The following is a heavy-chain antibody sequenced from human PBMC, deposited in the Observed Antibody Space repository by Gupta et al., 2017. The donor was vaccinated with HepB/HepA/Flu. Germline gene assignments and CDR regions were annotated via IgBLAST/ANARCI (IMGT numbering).Heavy chain of an antibody. J-gene: IGHJ6*02. D-gene: IGHD5-18*01. Sequence: QVQLVESGGGVVQPGRSLRLSCAASGFTFSSYGMPWVRQAPGKGLEWVAVISYDGSNKYYADSVKGRFTISRDNSKNTLYLQMNSLRAEDTAVYYCAKDRAAMAIYYYYGMDVWGQGTTVTVSS. V-gene: IGHV3-30*18. CDR2: ISYDGSNK. CDR3: AKDRAAMAIYYYYGMDV. CDR1: GFTFSSYG.